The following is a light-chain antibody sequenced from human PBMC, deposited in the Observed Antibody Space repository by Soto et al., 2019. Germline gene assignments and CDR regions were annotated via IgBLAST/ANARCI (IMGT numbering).Light chain of an antibody. CDR1: SSDVGAYNR. Sequence: QSVLTQPPSVSASPGQSVTIPCTATSSDVGAYNRVSWYQQYPGTPPKLMISEVNNRPSGVPDRFSGSKSSNTASLTISGLQAEDEADYYCSLYTSSSTVAFGGGTKLTVL. CDR2: EVN. CDR3: SLYTSSSTVA. V-gene: IGLV2-18*01. J-gene: IGLJ2*01.